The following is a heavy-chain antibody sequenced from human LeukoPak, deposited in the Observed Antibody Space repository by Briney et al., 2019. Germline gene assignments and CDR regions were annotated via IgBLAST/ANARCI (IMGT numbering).Heavy chain of an antibody. Sequence: SETLSLTCAVSGHSISTGYYWGWIRQPPGKGLEWIGSMSHNRGTYYNPSLKSRVTISMDTSKNQISLRLTCVTAADTAVYYCASYYASGVSAYNYYGMDVWGKGTTVTVSS. V-gene: IGHV4-38-2*01. J-gene: IGHJ6*04. CDR3: ASYYASGVSAYNYYGMDV. CDR2: MSHNRGT. CDR1: GHSISTGYY. D-gene: IGHD3-10*01.